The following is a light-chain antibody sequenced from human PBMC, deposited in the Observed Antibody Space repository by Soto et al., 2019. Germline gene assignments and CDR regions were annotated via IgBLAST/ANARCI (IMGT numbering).Light chain of an antibody. J-gene: IGLJ1*01. Sequence: QSVLTQSPSASASLGASVKLTCTLSSGHSSYAIAWHQQQPEKGPRYLMKLTSDGSHSKGDGIPDRFSGSSSGAERYLTISRLQSEDEADYFCQTWGSGIHYVFGTGTKVTVL. V-gene: IGLV4-69*01. CDR1: SGHSSYA. CDR2: LTSDGSH. CDR3: QTWGSGIHYV.